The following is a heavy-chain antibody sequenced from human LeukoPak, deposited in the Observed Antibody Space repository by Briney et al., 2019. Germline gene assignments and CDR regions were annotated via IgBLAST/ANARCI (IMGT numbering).Heavy chain of an antibody. CDR3: ANLNYCSSTSCLEGIDY. CDR1: GGSISSGDYY. CDR2: IYHSGST. V-gene: IGHV4-30-4*01. Sequence: SQTLSLTCTVSGGSISSGDYYWSWIRQPPGKGLEWIGYIYHSGSTYYNPSLKSRVTISVDKSKNQFSLKLSSVTAADTAVYYCANLNYCSSTSCLEGIDYWGQGTLVTVSS. J-gene: IGHJ4*02. D-gene: IGHD2-2*01.